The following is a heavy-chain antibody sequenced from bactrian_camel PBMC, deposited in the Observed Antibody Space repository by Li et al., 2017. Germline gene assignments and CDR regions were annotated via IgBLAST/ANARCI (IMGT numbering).Heavy chain of an antibody. J-gene: IGHJ4*01. D-gene: IGHD3*01. V-gene: IGHV3S63*01. Sequence: HVQLVESGGGSVQAGESLRLSCTASEITFDDSDMGWYRQAPGNECELVSTRTSDGTTYCTVAVQGRFTISQDTAENTVSLQMNKLKPEDTAKYYCAAGRSCVDLGRGRPDYWGQGTQVTVS. CDR2: TRTSDGTT. CDR1: EITFDDSD. CDR3: AAGRSCVDLGRGRPDY.